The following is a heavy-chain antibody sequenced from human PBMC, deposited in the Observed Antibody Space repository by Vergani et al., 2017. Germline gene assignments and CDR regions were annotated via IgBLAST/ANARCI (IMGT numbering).Heavy chain of an antibody. CDR2: IKSKTDGGTT. CDR3: TTQYDFWSGYSHYYYMDV. V-gene: IGHV3-15*01. CDR1: GFTFNNAW. Sequence: EVQLVESGGGLVKPGGSLRLSSAASGFTFNNAWMSWVRQAPGKGLEWVGRIKSKTDGGTTDYAAPVKGRFTSSRDDSKNTLYLQMNSLKTEDTAVYYCTTQYDFWSGYSHYYYMDVWGKGTTVTVSS. J-gene: IGHJ6*03. D-gene: IGHD3-3*01.